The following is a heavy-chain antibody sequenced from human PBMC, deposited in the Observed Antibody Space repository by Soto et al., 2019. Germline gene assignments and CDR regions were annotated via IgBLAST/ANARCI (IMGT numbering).Heavy chain of an antibody. D-gene: IGHD5-18*01. J-gene: IGHJ4*02. Sequence: SETLSLTCTVSGASMSSYYWSWIRQPPGKGLECIGYIYTSGDINYSPSLKSRATISLDTSKNQFSLNLRSVTAADTAVYYCASTARVFAYWGQGTLVTVSS. CDR2: IYTSGDI. V-gene: IGHV4-59*01. CDR1: GASMSSYY. CDR3: ASTARVFAY.